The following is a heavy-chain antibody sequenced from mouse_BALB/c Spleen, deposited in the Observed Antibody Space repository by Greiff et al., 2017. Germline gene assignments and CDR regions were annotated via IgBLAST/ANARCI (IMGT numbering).Heavy chain of an antibody. CDR1: GYTFTSYY. CDR2: IYPGDGST. CDR3: ARLRLRAMDY. D-gene: IGHD1-2*01. Sequence: QVQLQQSGPELVKPGASVKMSCKASGYTFTSYYIHWVKQRPGQGLEWIGWIYPGDGSTKYNEKFKGKTTLTADKSSSTAYMLLSSLTSEDSAIYFCARLRLRAMDYWGQGTSVTVSS. V-gene: IGHV1S56*01. J-gene: IGHJ4*01.